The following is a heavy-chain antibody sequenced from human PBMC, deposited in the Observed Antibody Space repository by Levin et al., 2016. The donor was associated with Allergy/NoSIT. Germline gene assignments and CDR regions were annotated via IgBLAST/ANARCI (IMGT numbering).Heavy chain of an antibody. CDR3: ARAGGYSGYDPWRWFDP. D-gene: IGHD5-12*01. J-gene: IGHJ5*02. V-gene: IGHV1-69*04. Sequence: SVKVSCKASGGTFSSYAISWVRQAPGQGLEWMGRIIPILGIANYAQKLQGRVTMTTDTSTSTAYMELRSLRSDDTAVYYCARAGGYSGYDPWRWFDPWGQGTLVTVSS. CDR2: IIPILGIA. CDR1: GGTFSSYA.